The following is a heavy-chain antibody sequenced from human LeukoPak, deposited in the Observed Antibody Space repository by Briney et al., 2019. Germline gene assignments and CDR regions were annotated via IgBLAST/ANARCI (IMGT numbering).Heavy chain of an antibody. CDR2: IWYDGSNK. Sequence: PGGSLRLSCAASGFTFSSYGMHWVRRAPGKGLEWVAAIWYDGSNKYYADSVKGRFTISRDNSKNTLYLQMNSLRAEDTAVYYCARAPGDADAFDIWGQGTMVTVSS. CDR1: GFTFSSYG. V-gene: IGHV3-33*01. CDR3: ARAPGDADAFDI. J-gene: IGHJ3*02. D-gene: IGHD4-17*01.